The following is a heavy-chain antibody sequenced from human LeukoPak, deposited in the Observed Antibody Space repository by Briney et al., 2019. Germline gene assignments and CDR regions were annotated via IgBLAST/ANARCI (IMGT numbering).Heavy chain of an antibody. D-gene: IGHD3-22*01. J-gene: IGHJ4*02. V-gene: IGHV4-34*01. CDR3: ASGAVYYDSSGYNNNFDY. CDR1: GGSFSGYY. Sequence: SETLSLTCAVYGGSFSGYYWSWIRQPPGKGLEWTGEINHSGSTNYNPSLKSRVTISVDTSKNQFSLKLSSVIAADTAVYYCASGAVYYDSSGYNNNFDYWGQGTLVTVSS. CDR2: INHSGST.